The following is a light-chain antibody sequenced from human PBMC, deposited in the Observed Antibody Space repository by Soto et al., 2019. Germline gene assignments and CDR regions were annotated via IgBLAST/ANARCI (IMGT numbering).Light chain of an antibody. CDR1: KSVSNN. V-gene: IGKV3-15*01. CDR3: QQYNNWPPLT. J-gene: IGKJ4*01. Sequence: EIVMTQSPATLSVSPGERAILSCRASKSVSNNLAWYQQKPGQAPRLLIYGASTRATGIPARFSGSGSGTEFTLSISSLPSEDFAIYSCQQYNNWPPLTFGGGTKVEIK. CDR2: GAS.